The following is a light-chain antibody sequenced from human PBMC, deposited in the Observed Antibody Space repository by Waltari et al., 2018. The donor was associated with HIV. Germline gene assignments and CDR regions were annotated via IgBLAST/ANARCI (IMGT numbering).Light chain of an antibody. CDR1: RSVGSS. CDR3: QQYSTWPLT. V-gene: IGKV3-15*01. CDR2: GAS. Sequence: EVVMTQSPATLLESPGKTANLSCRASRSVGSSLAWYHQKPGRSPRLLIYGASSRASDAPPTFSGSGAGTDFSLSISSLRFDDVGIYYCQQYSTWPLTFGRGTTVEIK. J-gene: IGKJ1*01.